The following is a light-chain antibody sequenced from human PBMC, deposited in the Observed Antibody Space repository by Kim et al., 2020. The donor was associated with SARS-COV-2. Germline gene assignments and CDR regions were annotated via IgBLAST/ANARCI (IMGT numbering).Light chain of an antibody. Sequence: VSPGERATPSCRASQSVSNNLAWYQQKPGKAPSLLIYGASTRATGVPARFSGSGSGTEFTLTISSLQSEDFAVYYCQQYNNWPPYTFGQGTKLEI. CDR1: QSVSNN. V-gene: IGKV3-15*01. CDR2: GAS. CDR3: QQYNNWPPYT. J-gene: IGKJ2*01.